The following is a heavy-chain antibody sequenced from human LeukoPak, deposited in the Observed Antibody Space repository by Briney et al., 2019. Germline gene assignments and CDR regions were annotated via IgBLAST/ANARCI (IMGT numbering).Heavy chain of an antibody. CDR2: IIPIFGTA. D-gene: IGHD3-22*01. Sequence: SVKVSCKASGGTSSSYAISWVRQAPGQGLEWMGGIIPIFGTANYAQKFQGRVTITTDESTSTAYMELSSLRSEDTAVYYCARAGYDSSGYQPDFDYWGQGTLVTVSS. V-gene: IGHV1-69*05. CDR1: GGTSSSYA. J-gene: IGHJ4*02. CDR3: ARAGYDSSGYQPDFDY.